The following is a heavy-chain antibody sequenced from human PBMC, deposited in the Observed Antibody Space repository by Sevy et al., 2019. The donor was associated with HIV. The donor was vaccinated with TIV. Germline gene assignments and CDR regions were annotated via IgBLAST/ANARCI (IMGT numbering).Heavy chain of an antibody. Sequence: GGSLRLSCAASGFTFSSYGMHWVRQAPGKGLERVALIWYDGSNKYYADSVKGRFTISRDNSKNTLYLQMYSLGAEDTAVYYCVSGAYYYESRTENFDYWRQGTLVTVSS. D-gene: IGHD3-22*01. J-gene: IGHJ4*02. CDR1: GFTFSSYG. CDR3: VSGAYYYESRTENFDY. CDR2: IWYDGSNK. V-gene: IGHV3-33*01.